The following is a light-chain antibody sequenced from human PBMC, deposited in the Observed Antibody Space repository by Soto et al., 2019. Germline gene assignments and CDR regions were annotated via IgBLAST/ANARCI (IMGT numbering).Light chain of an antibody. Sequence: DIQMSQSPSTLSASVGDRVTITCRASENIDKWLDWYQQKPGRAPKLLIYDASTLESGVPSRFSGSGSGTEFTLTISSLQPEDFATYYCKQFNILYTFGQGTKLEI. CDR2: DAS. V-gene: IGKV1-5*01. CDR1: ENIDKW. J-gene: IGKJ2*01. CDR3: KQFNILYT.